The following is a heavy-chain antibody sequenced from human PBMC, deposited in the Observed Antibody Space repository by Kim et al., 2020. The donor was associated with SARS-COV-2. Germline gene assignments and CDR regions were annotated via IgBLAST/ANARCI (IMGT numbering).Heavy chain of an antibody. V-gene: IGHV5-10-1*01. CDR3: ARRVTGTTAPHDY. Sequence: GESLKISCKVSGYNFTTYWISWVRQMSGKGLEWMGRIDPSDSYTNYSPSFQGHVTMSADKSISTAYLQWSSLKASDTAMYFCARRVTGTTAPHDYWGQGT. CDR1: GYNFTTYW. CDR2: IDPSDSYT. J-gene: IGHJ4*02. D-gene: IGHD1-1*01.